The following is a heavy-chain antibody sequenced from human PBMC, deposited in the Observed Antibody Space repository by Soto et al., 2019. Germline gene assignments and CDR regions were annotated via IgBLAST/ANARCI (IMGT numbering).Heavy chain of an antibody. CDR2: FDPEDGET. D-gene: IGHD3-10*01. V-gene: IGHV1-24*01. CDR3: ATDTSTMVRGFFLDYP. J-gene: IGHJ5*02. CDR1: GYTLTELS. Sequence: GASVKVSCKVSGYTLTELSTHWVRQAPGKGLEWMGGFDPEDGETIYAQKFQGRVTMTEDTSTDTAYMELSSLRSEDTAVYYCATDTSTMVRGFFLDYPWGQGTLVTVSS.